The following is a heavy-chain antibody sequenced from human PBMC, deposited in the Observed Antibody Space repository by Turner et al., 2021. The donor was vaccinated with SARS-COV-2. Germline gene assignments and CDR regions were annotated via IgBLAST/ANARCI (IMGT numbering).Heavy chain of an antibody. V-gene: IGHV3-30*18. CDR1: GFTFSSYG. CDR2: ISYDGSNK. D-gene: IGHD3-22*01. Sequence: QVQLVESGGGVVQPGRSLRLSCAASGFTFSSYGMHWVRQAPGKGLEWVAVISYDGSNKYYADSVKGRFTISRDNSKNTLYLQMNSLRAEDTAVYYCAKGSWYYHDSSGYPSEFDYWGQGTLVTVSS. J-gene: IGHJ4*02. CDR3: AKGSWYYHDSSGYPSEFDY.